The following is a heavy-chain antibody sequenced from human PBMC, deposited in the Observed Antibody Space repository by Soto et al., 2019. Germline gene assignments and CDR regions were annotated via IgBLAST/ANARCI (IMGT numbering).Heavy chain of an antibody. J-gene: IGHJ4*02. CDR3: VNTLYYYDTSGYQ. CDR2: ISGSGYST. V-gene: IGHV3-23*01. CDR1: GFTFSSYA. D-gene: IGHD3-22*01. Sequence: EVQLLESGGGLVQPGGSLRLSCAASGFTFSSYAMRWVRQAPGKGLEWVSAISGSGYSTYYADSVKGRFTISRDNSKNTLYLQMNSLRAEDTAVYYCVNTLYYYDTSGYQWGQGTLVTVSS.